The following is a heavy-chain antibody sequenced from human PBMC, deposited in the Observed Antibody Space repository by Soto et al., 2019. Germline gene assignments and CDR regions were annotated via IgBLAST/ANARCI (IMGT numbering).Heavy chain of an antibody. CDR1: GGSISSYY. D-gene: IGHD3-10*01. CDR2: VHHSWGS. Sequence: QVQLQESGPGLVKPSETLSLSCTVSGGSISSYYWSWFRQSPGKRMEWIGYVHHSWGSSYNPSLQGQVAISLDTAKSQFSLKVTSVTATDTAGYYCARQGFGPLHGLVDVWGQGTTVTVSS. CDR3: ARQGFGPLHGLVDV. V-gene: IGHV4-59*08. J-gene: IGHJ6*02.